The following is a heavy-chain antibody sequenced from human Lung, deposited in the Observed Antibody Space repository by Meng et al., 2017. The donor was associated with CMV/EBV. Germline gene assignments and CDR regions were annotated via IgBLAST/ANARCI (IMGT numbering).Heavy chain of an antibody. V-gene: IGHV3-49*04. Sequence: SXTASGFTFGDYAMTWVRQAPGKGLEWVGFIRSKAYGGTTEYAASVKGRFTISRDDSKSIAYLQMNSLKTEDTAVYYCTRNRGSYYFDYWGQGTLVTVS. J-gene: IGHJ4*02. D-gene: IGHD1-26*01. CDR3: TRNRGSYYFDY. CDR2: IRSKAYGGTT. CDR1: GFTFGDYA.